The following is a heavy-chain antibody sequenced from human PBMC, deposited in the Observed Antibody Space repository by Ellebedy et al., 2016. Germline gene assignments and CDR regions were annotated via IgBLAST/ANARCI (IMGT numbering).Heavy chain of an antibody. J-gene: IGHJ4*02. CDR1: GFTFSSYA. CDR3: AKDGLRFLESFYFDY. CDR2: ISGSGGST. D-gene: IGHD3-3*01. Sequence: GGSLRLXXAASGFTFSSYAMSWVRQAPGKGLEWVSAISGSGGSTYYADSVKGRFTISRDNSKNTLYLQMNSLRAEDTAVYYCAKDGLRFLESFYFDYWGQGTLVTVSS. V-gene: IGHV3-23*01.